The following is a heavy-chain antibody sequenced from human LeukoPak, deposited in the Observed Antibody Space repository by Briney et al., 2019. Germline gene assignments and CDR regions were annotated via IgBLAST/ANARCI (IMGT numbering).Heavy chain of an antibody. Sequence: SETLSLTCSVSGGSISSYYWSWIRQPPGKGLEWIGYIYYSGSTNYNPSLKSRVTISVDTSKNQFSLKLSSVTAADTAVYYCAREPGRGDAFDIWGQGTMVTVSS. V-gene: IGHV4-59*01. CDR2: IYYSGST. CDR3: AREPGRGDAFDI. J-gene: IGHJ3*02. CDR1: GGSISSYY.